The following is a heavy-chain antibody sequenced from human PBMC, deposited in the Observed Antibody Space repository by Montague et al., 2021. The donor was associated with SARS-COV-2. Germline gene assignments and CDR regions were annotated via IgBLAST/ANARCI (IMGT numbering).Heavy chain of an antibody. V-gene: IGHV4-4*07. D-gene: IGHD3-10*01. CDR3: AREAWFGDKTSASEYYGMDV. CDR1: GGSISSYY. Sequence: SETLSLTCTVSGGSISSYYWSWIRQPAGKGLEWIGRIYTSRSTNYNPSLKSRVTMSVDTSKNQFSLKLSSVTAADTAVCYCAREAWFGDKTSASEYYGMDVWGQGTTVTASS. CDR2: IYTSRST. J-gene: IGHJ6*02.